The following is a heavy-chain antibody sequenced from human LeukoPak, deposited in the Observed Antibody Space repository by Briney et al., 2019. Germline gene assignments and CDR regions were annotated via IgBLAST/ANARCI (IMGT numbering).Heavy chain of an antibody. J-gene: IGHJ4*02. Sequence: GGSLRLSCAASGFTFSSYSMNWVRQAPGKGLEWVSYISSSSSTTYYADSVKGRFTISRDNAKNSLYLQMNSLRAEDTAVYYCAIERGATGEIDYWGQGTLVTVSS. CDR3: AIERGATGEIDY. V-gene: IGHV3-48*01. CDR2: ISSSSSTT. CDR1: GFTFSSYS. D-gene: IGHD7-27*01.